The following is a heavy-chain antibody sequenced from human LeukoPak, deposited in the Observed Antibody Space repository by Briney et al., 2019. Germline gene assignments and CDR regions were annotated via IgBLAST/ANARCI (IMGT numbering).Heavy chain of an antibody. V-gene: IGHV3-53*05. CDR2: IYSGVGT. J-gene: IGHJ4*02. CDR1: GLTVSSNY. D-gene: IGHD5-18*01. Sequence: GGSLRLSCAASGLTVSSNYMTWVRQAPGKGLEWVSFIYSGVGTKYADYVKGRFTVSRDNPKNTLYLQMNSLRPEDTAMYYCALGESGYTYGWNYWGQGTLVTVSS. CDR3: ALGESGYTYGWNY.